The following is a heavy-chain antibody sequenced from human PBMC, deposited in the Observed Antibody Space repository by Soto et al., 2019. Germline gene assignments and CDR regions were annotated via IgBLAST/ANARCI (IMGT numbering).Heavy chain of an antibody. V-gene: IGHV1-18*01. D-gene: IGHD5-18*01. Sequence: QVQLVQSGAEVMTPGASVKVSCKASGYTFSNFGLSWGRQAPGQGREWMGGVSGYNGNTNSAERFQGRVTMTTDTSTSTAYMAVRSLTSDDTAVYYCARDKGYGFGWSSSAGMDVWGQGTPVTVSS. CDR1: GYTFSNFG. CDR2: VSGYNGNT. CDR3: ARDKGYGFGWSSSAGMDV. J-gene: IGHJ6*02.